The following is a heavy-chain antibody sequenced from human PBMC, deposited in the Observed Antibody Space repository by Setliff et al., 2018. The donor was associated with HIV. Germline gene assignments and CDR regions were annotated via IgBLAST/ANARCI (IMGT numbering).Heavy chain of an antibody. V-gene: IGHV1-3*01. CDR1: GYSFSGYA. CDR2: INGGNGDT. Sequence: SVKVSCKAAGYSFSGYALHWVRQAPGQRLEWMGRINGGNGDTVYSQKLWGRVTITRDRTATTVYMELSNLRSEDTAVYYCAREGGNYFGSGTQGFDYWGQGTLVTVSS. J-gene: IGHJ4*02. D-gene: IGHD3-10*01. CDR3: AREGGNYFGSGTQGFDY.